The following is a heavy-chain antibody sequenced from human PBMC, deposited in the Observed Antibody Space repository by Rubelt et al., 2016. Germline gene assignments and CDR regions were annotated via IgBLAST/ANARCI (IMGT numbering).Heavy chain of an antibody. J-gene: IGHJ4*02. V-gene: IGHV4-39*01. D-gene: IGHD1-26*01. CDR2: IYYSGST. CDR1: GGSISSSSYY. CDR3: ARLNGGGATTYVDY. Sequence: QLQLQESGPGLVKPSETLSLTCTVSGGSISSSSYYWGCIRQPPGKGLEWIGYIYYSGSTNYNPSLNSRVTISVDTSKNQFSLKLSSVTAADTAVYYCARLNGGGATTYVDYWGQGTLVTVSS.